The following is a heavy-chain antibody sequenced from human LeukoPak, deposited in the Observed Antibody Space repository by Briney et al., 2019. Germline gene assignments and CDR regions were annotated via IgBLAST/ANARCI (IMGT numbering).Heavy chain of an antibody. V-gene: IGHV1-2*05. Sequence: ASVKVSCKTSGYTFIDYWIHWVRQAPGQGLEWMGRININSGGINYAQKFQGRVTMTRATSISTAYMELSRLRFDDTVVYYCARDRDGGVGTMDYWGQGTLVPVSS. J-gene: IGHJ4*02. CDR2: ININSGGI. D-gene: IGHD3-3*01. CDR1: GYTFIDYW. CDR3: ARDRDGGVGTMDY.